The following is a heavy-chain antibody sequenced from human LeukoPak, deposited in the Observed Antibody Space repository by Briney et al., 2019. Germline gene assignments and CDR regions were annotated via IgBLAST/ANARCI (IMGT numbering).Heavy chain of an antibody. CDR3: ARHYGQGWWSSGWNWFDP. CDR2: IYYGGST. J-gene: IGHJ5*02. V-gene: IGHV4-59*08. CDR1: GGSISSYY. Sequence: SETLSLTCTVSGGSISSYYWGWIRQPPGKGLEWIGYIYYGGSTNYNPSLKSRVTISVDTSKNQFSLKLSSVTAADTAVYYCARHYGQGWWSSGWNWFDPWGQGTLVTVSS. D-gene: IGHD6-19*01.